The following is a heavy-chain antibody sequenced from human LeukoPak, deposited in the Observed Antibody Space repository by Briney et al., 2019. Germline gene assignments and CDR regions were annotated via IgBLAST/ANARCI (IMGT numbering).Heavy chain of an antibody. J-gene: IGHJ4*02. CDR1: GYTFTNYL. CDR3: ARGAIDMAATNYFDY. V-gene: IGHV5-51*01. D-gene: IGHD5-24*01. Sequence: GESLKISCKASGYTFTNYLIGWVRQMPGKGLEWMGFIYPDDSDTRYSPSFQGQVTISADKSITTAYLQWSRLKASDTAIYYCARGAIDMAATNYFDYWGQGTLVTVSS. CDR2: IYPDDSDT.